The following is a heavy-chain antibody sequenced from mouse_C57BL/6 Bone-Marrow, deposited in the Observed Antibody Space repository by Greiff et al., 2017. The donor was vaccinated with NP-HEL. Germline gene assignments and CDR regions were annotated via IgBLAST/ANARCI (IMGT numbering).Heavy chain of an antibody. CDR3: ARGGGNGDY. D-gene: IGHD1-1*01. CDR2: IDPSDSET. J-gene: IGHJ2*01. V-gene: IGHV1-52*01. Sequence: VKLQESGAELVRPGSSVKLSCKASGYTFTSYWMHWVKQRPIQGLEWIGNIDPSDSETHYNQKFKDKATLTVDKSSSTAYMQLSSLTSEDSAVYYCARGGGNGDYWGQGTTLTVSS. CDR1: GYTFTSYW.